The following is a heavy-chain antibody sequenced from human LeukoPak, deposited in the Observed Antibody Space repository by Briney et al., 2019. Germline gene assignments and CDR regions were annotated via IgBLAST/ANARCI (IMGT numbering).Heavy chain of an antibody. J-gene: IGHJ3*02. V-gene: IGHV4-39*01. CDR3: ARIYSSGWLDAFDI. CDR1: GGSISSSSYY. D-gene: IGHD6-19*01. CDR2: IYYSGST. Sequence: SETLSLTCTVSGGSISSSSYYWGWIRQPPGKGPEWIGSIYYSGSTYYNPSLKSRVTISVDTSKNQFSLKLSSVTAADTAVYYCARIYSSGWLDAFDIWGQGTMVTVSS.